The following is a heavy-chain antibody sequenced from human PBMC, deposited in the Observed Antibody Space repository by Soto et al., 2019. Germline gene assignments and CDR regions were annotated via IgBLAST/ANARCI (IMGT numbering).Heavy chain of an antibody. V-gene: IGHV1-69*06. CDR2: IIPVIDTA. Sequence: SVKVSFKVSGGTFNIRWVRQAPGQGLEWMGGIIPVIDTANYARKFQGRAVISADRATNIVYMEMMSLTLEDTAVYYCARGSGADAFDIWGQGTMVTVS. CDR3: ARGSGADAFDI. D-gene: IGHD7-27*01. CDR1: GGTFN. J-gene: IGHJ3*02.